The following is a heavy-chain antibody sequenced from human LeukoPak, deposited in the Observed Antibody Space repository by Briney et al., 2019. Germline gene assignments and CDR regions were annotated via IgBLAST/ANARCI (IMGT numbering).Heavy chain of an antibody. D-gene: IGHD3-3*01. Sequence: ASVKVSCKASGYTFTGYYMHWVRQAPGQGLEWMGRINPNSGGTNYAQKFQGRVTMTRDTSISTAYMELSRLRSDDTAVYYCARMYPTIFGVVIIGDGMDVWGQGTTVTVSS. CDR3: ARMYPTIFGVVIIGDGMDV. CDR2: INPNSGGT. J-gene: IGHJ6*02. CDR1: GYTFTGYY. V-gene: IGHV1-2*06.